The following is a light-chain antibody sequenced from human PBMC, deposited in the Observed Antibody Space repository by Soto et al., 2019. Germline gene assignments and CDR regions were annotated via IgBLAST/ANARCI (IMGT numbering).Light chain of an antibody. Sequence: DIALTQAPDSLALSLGERATMNCKSSQSVLYSSYNKSYLAWYQVKGGRPPKLLCSWASSRESGVPYRFSGRGSGTDFTLTISSLQAEDEAVYYCQQYYSILINCEQGKRLEIK. CDR2: WAS. CDR3: QQYYSILIN. V-gene: IGKV4-1*01. CDR1: QSVLYSSYNKSY. J-gene: IGKJ5*01.